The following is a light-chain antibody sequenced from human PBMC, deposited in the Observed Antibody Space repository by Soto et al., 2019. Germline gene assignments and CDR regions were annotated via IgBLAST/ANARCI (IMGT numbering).Light chain of an antibody. CDR3: QQYYSLLI. CDR1: QGISSY. Sequence: ATRMTQSPSALSASTGDRVTITCRASQGISSYLAWYQQKPGKAPKLLIYAASTLQSGVPSRFSGSGSGTDFTLTISCLQSEDFATYYCQQYYSLLIFGGGTKVDI. CDR2: AAS. J-gene: IGKJ4*01. V-gene: IGKV1-8*01.